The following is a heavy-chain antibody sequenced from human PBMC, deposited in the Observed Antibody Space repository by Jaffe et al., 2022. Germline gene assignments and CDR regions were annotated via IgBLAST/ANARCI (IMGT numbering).Heavy chain of an antibody. CDR3: ARDGRMTTVTTW. CDR1: GFTFSSYA. V-gene: IGHV3-23*01. Sequence: EVQLLESGGGLEQPGGSLRLSCAASGFTFSSYAMSWVRQAPGKGLEWVSSISSSGDSTYYPDSVKGRFTISRDNSKNTLYLQMNSLRAEDTAVYYCARDGRMTTVTTWWGQGTLVTVSS. D-gene: IGHD4-17*01. J-gene: IGHJ4*02. CDR2: ISSSGDST.